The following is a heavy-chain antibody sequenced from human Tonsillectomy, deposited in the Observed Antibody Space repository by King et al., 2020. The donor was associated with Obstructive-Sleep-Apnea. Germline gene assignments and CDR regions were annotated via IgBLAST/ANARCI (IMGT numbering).Heavy chain of an antibody. CDR1: GVSISSYY. CDR3: ALGGGSYSGVEAFDI. V-gene: IGHV4-59*01. J-gene: IGHJ3*02. D-gene: IGHD1-26*01. Sequence: QLQESGPGLVKPSETLSLTCTVSGVSISSYYWSWIRQPPGKGLEWIGYIYYSGSTNYNPSLKSRVTISVDTSKNQFSLKLSSVTAADTAVYYCALGGGSYSGVEAFDIWGQGTMVTVSS. CDR2: IYYSGST.